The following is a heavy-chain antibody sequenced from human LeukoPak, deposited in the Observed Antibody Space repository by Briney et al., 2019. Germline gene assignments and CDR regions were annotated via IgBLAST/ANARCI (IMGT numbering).Heavy chain of an antibody. CDR1: GFTFSSYG. J-gene: IGHJ4*02. Sequence: AGGSLRLSCAASGFTFSSYGMHWVRQAPGKGLEWVATVSGSGDRMYHADSVKGRFTISRDNSKNTIYLQMNSLRAEDTALYYCAKAAAAPGFDFWGQGTLVTVSS. D-gene: IGHD6-13*01. V-gene: IGHV3-23*01. CDR2: VSGSGDRM. CDR3: AKAAAAPGFDF.